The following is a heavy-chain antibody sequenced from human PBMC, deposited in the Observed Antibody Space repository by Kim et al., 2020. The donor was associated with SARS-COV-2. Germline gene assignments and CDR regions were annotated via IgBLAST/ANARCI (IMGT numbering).Heavy chain of an antibody. CDR2: IRSKTNTYAT. V-gene: IGHV3-73*01. CDR3: TRTPTFYDVLTGFGGDAFDI. J-gene: IGHJ3*02. Sequence: WGSLRLSCAASGFTFSDSGIHWVRQASGKGLEWVGRIRSKTNTYATAYAASVNGRFTISRDDSENTAYLQMNSLKTDDTAVYYCTRTPTFYDVLTGFGGDAFDIWGQGTVVTVSS. CDR1: GFTFSDSG. D-gene: IGHD3-9*01.